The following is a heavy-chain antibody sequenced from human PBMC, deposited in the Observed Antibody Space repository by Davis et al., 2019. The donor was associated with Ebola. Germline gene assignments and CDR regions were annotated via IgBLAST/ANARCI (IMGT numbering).Heavy chain of an antibody. CDR1: GFTFSSYG. CDR2: ISYDGSNK. D-gene: IGHD4-11*01. J-gene: IGHJ4*02. Sequence: GGSLRLSCAASGFTFSSYGMHWVRQAPGKGLEWVAVISYDGSNKYYADSVKGRFTISRDNSKNTLYLQMNSLRAEDTAVYYCAKLATVTHFDYWGQGTLVTVSS. V-gene: IGHV3-30*18. CDR3: AKLATVTHFDY.